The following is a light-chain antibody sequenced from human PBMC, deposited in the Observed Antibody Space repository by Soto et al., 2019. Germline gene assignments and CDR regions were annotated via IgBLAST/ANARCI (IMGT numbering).Light chain of an antibody. J-gene: IGKJ1*01. CDR1: QSISSR. CDR3: QQYNSYWT. CDR2: KAS. Sequence: DIQMTQSPSTLSASVGDRVTITCRASQSISSRLAWYQQKPGKAPNLLIYKASSLESGVPSRFSGSGSGTEFTLTISSLQPDYSATYYCQQYNSYWTFGQGTKVEIK. V-gene: IGKV1-5*03.